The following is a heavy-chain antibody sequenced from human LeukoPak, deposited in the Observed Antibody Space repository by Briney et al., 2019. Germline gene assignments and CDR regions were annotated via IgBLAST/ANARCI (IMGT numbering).Heavy chain of an antibody. CDR3: ARVRIGTTVTNDAFDI. CDR2: IIPIFGTA. D-gene: IGHD4-17*01. CDR1: GGTFSSYA. J-gene: IGHJ3*02. V-gene: IGHV1-69*06. Sequence: SVKVSCKASGGTFSSYAISWVRQAPGQGLEWMGGIIPIFGTANYAQKFQGRVTITADKSTSTAYMELSSLRSEDTAVYYCARVRIGTTVTNDAFDIWGQGTMVTVSS.